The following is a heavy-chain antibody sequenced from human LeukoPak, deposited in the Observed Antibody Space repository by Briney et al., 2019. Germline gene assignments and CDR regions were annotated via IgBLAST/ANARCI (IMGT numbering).Heavy chain of an antibody. CDR2: INHSGST. V-gene: IGHV4-34*01. D-gene: IGHD2-8*01. J-gene: IGHJ5*02. CDR3: ARRLRYCTNGVCSNWFDP. CDR1: GESFSGYS. Sequence: SETLSLTSAVYGESFSGYSWSWIRQPPGKGLEWIGEINHSGSTNYNPSLKSRVTISVDTSKNQFSLKLSSVTAADTAVYYCARRLRYCTNGVCSNWFDPWGQGTLVTVSS.